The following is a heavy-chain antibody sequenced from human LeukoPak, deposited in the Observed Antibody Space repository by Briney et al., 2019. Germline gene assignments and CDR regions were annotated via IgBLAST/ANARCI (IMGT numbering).Heavy chain of an antibody. CDR2: IRYDGSNK. J-gene: IGHJ5*02. CDR1: GFTFSSYG. D-gene: IGHD6-13*01. CDR3: AKDLKGIAASGTDWFDP. Sequence: GGSLRLSSAASGFTFSSYGMHWVRQAPGKGLEWVAFIRYDGSNKYYADSVNGRFTISRDNSKNTLYLQMNSLRAEDTAVYYCAKDLKGIAASGTDWFDPWGQGTLVTVSS. V-gene: IGHV3-30*02.